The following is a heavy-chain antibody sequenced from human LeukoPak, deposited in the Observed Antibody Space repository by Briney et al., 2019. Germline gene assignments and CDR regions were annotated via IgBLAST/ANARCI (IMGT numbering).Heavy chain of an antibody. V-gene: IGHV4-59*03. CDR1: DGSIRTYY. Sequence: SETLSLTCSVSDGSIRTYYWSWIRQSPGQGLEWIGNIYYRGDINYNPSLKSRVIISIDTSKNQFSLKVASLTAADTAVYYCATNKDWAEADWGQGTLVIVSS. D-gene: IGHD3/OR15-3a*01. CDR3: ATNKDWAEAD. CDR2: IYYRGDI. J-gene: IGHJ4*02.